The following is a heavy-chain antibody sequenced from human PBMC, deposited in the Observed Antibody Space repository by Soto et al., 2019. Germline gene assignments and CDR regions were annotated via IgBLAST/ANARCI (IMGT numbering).Heavy chain of an antibody. D-gene: IGHD3-3*01. CDR3: VTRITAFGLLIRPLDP. Sequence: SETLSLTCAVYGGSVNGYYWNWIRQPPGKGLEWIGEINHTGGTHYNPSLKSRVTMSVDTSKNQFSLRLSSVTAADTAIYYCVTRITAFGLLIRPLDPWGQGTQVTVYS. CDR2: INHTGGT. V-gene: IGHV4-34*01. CDR1: GGSVNGYY. J-gene: IGHJ5*02.